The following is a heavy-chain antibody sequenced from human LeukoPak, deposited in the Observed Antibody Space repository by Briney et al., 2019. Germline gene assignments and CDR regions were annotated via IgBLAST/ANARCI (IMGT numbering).Heavy chain of an antibody. D-gene: IGHD5-12*01. V-gene: IGHV4-4*07. CDR1: GGSISSYY. J-gene: IGHJ4*02. Sequence: SETLSLTCTVSGGSISSYYWSWIRQPAGKGLEWIGRIYTSGSTNYNPSLKSRGTMSVDTSKNQFSLKLSSVTAADTAVYYCARDGAWGYSGYDYVYWGQGTLVTVSS. CDR2: IYTSGST. CDR3: ARDGAWGYSGYDYVY.